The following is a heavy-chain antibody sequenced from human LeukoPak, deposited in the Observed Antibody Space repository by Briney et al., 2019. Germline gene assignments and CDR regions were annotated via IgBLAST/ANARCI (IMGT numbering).Heavy chain of an antibody. D-gene: IGHD1-26*01. J-gene: IGHJ4*02. CDR2: IYYSGNT. V-gene: IGHV4-31*03. Sequence: SETLSLTCTVSGGSISSGGYYWSWIRQHPGKGLEWIGYIYYSGNTYYNPSLKSRVTISVDTSKNQFSLKLSSVTAADTAVYYCARELGGRYYFDYWGQGTLVTVSS. CDR1: GGSISSGGYY. CDR3: ARELGGRYYFDY.